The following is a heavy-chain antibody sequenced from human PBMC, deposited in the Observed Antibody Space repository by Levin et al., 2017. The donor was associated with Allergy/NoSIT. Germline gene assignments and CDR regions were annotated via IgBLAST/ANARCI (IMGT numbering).Heavy chain of an antibody. Sequence: SQTLSLTCTVSGGSISSSYWSWIRQPPGKGLEWIGYIYYSGSTNYNPSLKSRVTISVDTSKNQFSLKLSSVTAADTAVYYCARELYSYYYYYGMDVWGQGTTVTVSS. J-gene: IGHJ6*02. CDR1: GGSISSSY. CDR3: ARELYSYYYYYGMDV. D-gene: IGHD2/OR15-2a*01. CDR2: IYYSGST. V-gene: IGHV4-59*01.